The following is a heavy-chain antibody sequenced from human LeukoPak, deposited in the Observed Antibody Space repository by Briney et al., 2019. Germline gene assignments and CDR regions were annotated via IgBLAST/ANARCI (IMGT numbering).Heavy chain of an antibody. D-gene: IGHD6-6*01. J-gene: IGHJ4*02. CDR3: ARIGYSSSSIDY. V-gene: IGHV3-7*01. Sequence: PGGSLRLSCAASGFTFSNYWMSWVRQTPGKGLEWLANIKQDGGQKYYMEAVKGRFTISRDNAKNSVYLQLNSLRDEDTAMYYCARIGYSSSSIDYWGQGTLLTVSS. CDR2: IKQDGGQK. CDR1: GFTFSNYW.